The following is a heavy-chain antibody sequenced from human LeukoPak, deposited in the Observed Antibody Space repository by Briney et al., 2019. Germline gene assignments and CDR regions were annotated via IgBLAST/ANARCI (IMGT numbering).Heavy chain of an antibody. CDR3: ARDSGGIVGATLGY. Sequence: SETLSLTCTVSGYSISSGYYWGWIRQPPGKGLEWIGSIYHSGSTYYNPSLKSRVTISVDTSKNQFSLKLSSVTAADTAVYYCARDSGGIVGATLGYWGQGTLVTVSS. D-gene: IGHD1-26*01. CDR1: GYSISSGYY. V-gene: IGHV4-38-2*02. J-gene: IGHJ4*02. CDR2: IYHSGST.